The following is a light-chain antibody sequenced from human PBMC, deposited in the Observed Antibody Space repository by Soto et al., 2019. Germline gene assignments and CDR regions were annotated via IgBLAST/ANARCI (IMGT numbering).Light chain of an antibody. Sequence: QSVLTQPASVSGSPGQSITISCTGTSSDVGGYNYVSLYQQHPGKAPKLMIYEVSNRPSGVSNRFSGSKSGNTASLTISGLQAEDEADYYCSSYTSSSTWVFGVGTKLTVL. V-gene: IGLV2-14*01. CDR3: SSYTSSSTWV. CDR1: SSDVGGYNY. CDR2: EVS. J-gene: IGLJ3*02.